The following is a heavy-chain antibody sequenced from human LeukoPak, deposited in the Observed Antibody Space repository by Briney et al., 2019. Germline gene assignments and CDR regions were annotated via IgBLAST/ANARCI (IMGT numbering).Heavy chain of an antibody. J-gene: IGHJ3*02. CDR1: GGSINSHY. Sequence: TPSETLSLTCIVSGGSINSHYWSWIRQPPGKGLEWIGDIHYTGTTKYNPSVKSRVTISIDTSKNQFSLELSSVTATDTAVYFCATNRAGTYDRPFEIWGQGTMVTVSS. CDR2: IHYTGTT. V-gene: IGHV4-59*08. CDR3: ATNRAGTYDRPFEI. D-gene: IGHD1-26*01.